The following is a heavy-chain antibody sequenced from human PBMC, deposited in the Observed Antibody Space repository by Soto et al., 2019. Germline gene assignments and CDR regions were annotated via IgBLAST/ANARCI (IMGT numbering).Heavy chain of an antibody. CDR3: ARDWGGGSYAY. J-gene: IGHJ4*02. CDR1: GFTFSDYY. V-gene: IGHV3-11*01. D-gene: IGHD1-26*01. CDR2: IGRSGSTI. Sequence: QVQLVESGGGLVKPGGSLRLSCAASGFTFSDYYMSWIRQAPGKGLEWVSYIGRSGSTIYYADSVKGRFTISRDNAKNALDLKMNSLRAEDTAGYYCARDWGGGSYAYWGQGTLVTVSS.